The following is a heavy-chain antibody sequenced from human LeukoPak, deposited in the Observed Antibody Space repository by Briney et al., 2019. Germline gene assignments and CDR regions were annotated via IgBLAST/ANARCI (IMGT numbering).Heavy chain of an antibody. D-gene: IGHD6-13*01. CDR1: GFIFSIYA. V-gene: IGHV3-23*01. CDR2: ISTSGAGT. CDR3: AKDKDRDSSRWYGWEY. Sequence: GGSLRLSCAASGFIFSIYALSWVRQAPGKGLEWVSAISTSGAGTYYADSVKGRFTIFRDNSKNTLYLQMNSLRAEDTAVYYCAKDKDRDSSRWYGWEYWGQGTLVTVSS. J-gene: IGHJ4*02.